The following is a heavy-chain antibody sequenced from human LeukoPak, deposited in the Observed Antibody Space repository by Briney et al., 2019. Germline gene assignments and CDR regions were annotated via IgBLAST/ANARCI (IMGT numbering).Heavy chain of an antibody. V-gene: IGHV4-31*01. CDR1: GGSISSGGYY. CDR2: IYYSGST. J-gene: IGHJ4*02. Sequence: SETLSLTCTVSGGSISSGGYYWSWIRQHPGKGLEWIGYIYYSGSTYYNPSLKSQVTISVDTSKNQFSLKLSSVTAADTAVYYCARALHATVVTSYLDYWGQGTLVTVSS. D-gene: IGHD4-23*01. CDR3: ARALHATVVTSYLDY.